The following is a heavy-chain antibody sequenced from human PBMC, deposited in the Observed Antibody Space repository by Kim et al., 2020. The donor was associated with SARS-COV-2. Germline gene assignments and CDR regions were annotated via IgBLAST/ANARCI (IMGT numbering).Heavy chain of an antibody. CDR2: IRSKAYGGTT. CDR3: TRTSGAYCGGDCYSDI. J-gene: IGHJ3*02. Sequence: GGSLRLSCTSSGFTFGDYALSWFRQAPGKGLEWVGFIRSKAYGGTTEYAASVKGRFTFSRDDSKSIAYLQMNSLKTEDAAVYYCTRTSGAYCGGDCYSDIWGQGTIVTISS. D-gene: IGHD2-21*01. V-gene: IGHV3-49*03. CDR1: GFTFGDYA.